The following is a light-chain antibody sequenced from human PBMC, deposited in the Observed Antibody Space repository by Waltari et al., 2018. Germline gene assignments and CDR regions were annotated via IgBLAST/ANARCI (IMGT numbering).Light chain of an antibody. Sequence: DTPMTQFPSAVPPFVGASVPITCRASEAIGIWLAWYQQKPGKAPKLLIYQASTWQSGVPSRFSGSGSGTDFTLTISSLQPEDFATYYCQQAHTFPLTFGGGTKVEIK. CDR1: EAIGIW. V-gene: IGKV1-12*01. CDR2: QAS. CDR3: QQAHTFPLT. J-gene: IGKJ4*01.